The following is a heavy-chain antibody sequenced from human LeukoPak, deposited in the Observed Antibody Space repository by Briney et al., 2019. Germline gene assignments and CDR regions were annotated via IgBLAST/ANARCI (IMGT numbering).Heavy chain of an antibody. V-gene: IGHV3-21*01. J-gene: IGHJ4*02. CDR3: ARDCPVVTALLDY. Sequence: GSLRLSCAASGFTFSSYSMNWVRQAPGKGLEWVSSISSSSSYIYYADSVKGRFTISRDNAKNSLYLQMNSLRAEDTAVYYCARDCPVVTALLDYWGQGTLVTVSS. CDR2: ISSSSSYI. CDR1: GFTFSSYS. D-gene: IGHD4-23*01.